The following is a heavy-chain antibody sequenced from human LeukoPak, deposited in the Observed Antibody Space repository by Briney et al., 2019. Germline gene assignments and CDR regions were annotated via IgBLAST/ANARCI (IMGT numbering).Heavy chain of an antibody. CDR1: GGSFSGYY. V-gene: IGHV4-34*01. CDR2: INHSGST. CDR3: ARHIRYYYGSGSILDY. Sequence: SETLSLTCAVYGGSFSGYYWSWIRQPPGKGLEWIGEINHSGSTNYNPSLKSRVTISVDTSKNQFSLKLSSVTAADTAVYYCARHIRYYYGSGSILDYWGQGTLVTVSS. J-gene: IGHJ4*02. D-gene: IGHD3-10*01.